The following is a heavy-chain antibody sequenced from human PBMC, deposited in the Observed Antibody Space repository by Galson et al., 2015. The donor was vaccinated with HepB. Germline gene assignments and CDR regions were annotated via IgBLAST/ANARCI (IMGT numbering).Heavy chain of an antibody. Sequence: SLRLSCAASGFTFSDYYMSWIRQAPGKGLEWVSYISSSGSTIYYADSVKGRFTISRENAKNSLYLQMNSLRAEDTAVYYCARTLAEQLADYYYYGMDVWGQGTTVTVSS. D-gene: IGHD6-6*01. V-gene: IGHV3-11*01. CDR3: ARTLAEQLADYYYYGMDV. CDR2: ISSSGSTI. J-gene: IGHJ6*02. CDR1: GFTFSDYY.